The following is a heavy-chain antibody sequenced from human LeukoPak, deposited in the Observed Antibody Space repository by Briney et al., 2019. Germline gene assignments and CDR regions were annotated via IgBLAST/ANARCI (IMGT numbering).Heavy chain of an antibody. V-gene: IGHV3-30*18. CDR1: GFTFSSYG. CDR2: ISYDGSNK. J-gene: IGHJ4*02. CDR3: AKDLSPWGDYGGDEFDY. Sequence: PGRSLRLSCAASGFTFSSYGMHWVRQAPGKGLEWVAVISYDGSNKCYADSVKGRFTISRDNSKNTLNLQMNSLRAEDTAVYYCAKDLSPWGDYGGDEFDYWGQGTLVTVSS. D-gene: IGHD4-17*01.